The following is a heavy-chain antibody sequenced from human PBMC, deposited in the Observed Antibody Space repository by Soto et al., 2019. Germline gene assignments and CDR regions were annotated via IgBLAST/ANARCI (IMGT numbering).Heavy chain of an antibody. V-gene: IGHV4-39*01. Sequence: SETLSLTCTVSGGSISSSSYYWGWIRQPPGKGLEWIGSIYYSGNTYYNPSLKSRVTISVDTAKNQFSLKLSSVTAADTAVYYCAGQYYFGSGSYYIRPFDFCGQGTLVTVS. D-gene: IGHD3-10*01. CDR2: IYYSGNT. CDR1: GGSISSSSYY. CDR3: AGQYYFGSGSYYIRPFDF. J-gene: IGHJ4*02.